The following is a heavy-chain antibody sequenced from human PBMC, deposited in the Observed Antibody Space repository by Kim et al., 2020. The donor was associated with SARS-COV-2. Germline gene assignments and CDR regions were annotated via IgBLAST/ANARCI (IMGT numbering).Heavy chain of an antibody. CDR3: ARVRLADYYGSGKWRNWFDP. D-gene: IGHD3-10*01. CDR2: INHSGST. CDR1: GGSFSGYY. Sequence: SETLSLTCAVYGGSFSGYYWSWIRQPPGKGLEWIGEINHSGSTNYNPSLKSRVTISVDTSKNQFSLKLSSVTAADTAVYYCARVRLADYYGSGKWRNWFDPWGQGTLVTVSS. V-gene: IGHV4-34*01. J-gene: IGHJ5*02.